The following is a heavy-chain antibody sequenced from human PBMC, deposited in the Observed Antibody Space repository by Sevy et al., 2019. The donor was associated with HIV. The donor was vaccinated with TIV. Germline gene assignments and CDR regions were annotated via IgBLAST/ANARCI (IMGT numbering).Heavy chain of an antibody. V-gene: IGHV1-2*06. CDR3: AIESHCSSTSCYPNFDY. D-gene: IGHD2-2*01. CDR1: GYTFTVYY. J-gene: IGHJ4*02. CDR2: INPNSGGT. Sequence: ASVKVSCKPSGYTFTVYYIHWVRQAPGQGPEWMGRINPNSGGTNYAQRFQGRDNMTRDTSISTAYMELSRMRSDDTARYYCAIESHCSSTSCYPNFDYWGQGTLVTVSS.